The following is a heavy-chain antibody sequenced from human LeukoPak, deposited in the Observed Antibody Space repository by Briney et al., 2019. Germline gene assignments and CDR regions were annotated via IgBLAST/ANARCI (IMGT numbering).Heavy chain of an antibody. Sequence: PGRPLRLSCAASGFTFSSYGMHWVRQAPGKGLEWVAVIWYDGSNKYYADSVKGRFTISRDNSKNTLYLQMNSLRAEDTAVYYCARGLYSGSYYTWYYYYGMDVWGQGTTVTVSS. V-gene: IGHV3-33*01. D-gene: IGHD1-26*01. CDR3: ARGLYSGSYYTWYYYYGMDV. CDR1: GFTFSSYG. CDR2: IWYDGSNK. J-gene: IGHJ6*02.